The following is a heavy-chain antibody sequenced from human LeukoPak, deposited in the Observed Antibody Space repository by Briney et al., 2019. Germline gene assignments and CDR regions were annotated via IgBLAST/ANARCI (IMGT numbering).Heavy chain of an antibody. CDR3: ARDRSSGFKNDFDY. CDR1: VFTFRGYS. V-gene: IGHV3-48*01. D-gene: IGHD6-19*01. Sequence: GGPLRLSCAVSVFTFRGYSMNWVRQSPGKGRECLSFIGGSGSSIYYADFVKGRFTISRDNAKSTLYLQMNSLRADDTALYHCARDRSSGFKNDFDYWGQGTLVTVSP. J-gene: IGHJ4*02. CDR2: IGGSGSSI.